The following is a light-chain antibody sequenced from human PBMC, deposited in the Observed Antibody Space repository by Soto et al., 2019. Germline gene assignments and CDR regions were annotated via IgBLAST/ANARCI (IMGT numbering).Light chain of an antibody. Sequence: DIVLTQSPATLSVSPGETTAVSWRARQSIRTDVARYQQKSGQGPRLLIDDASIGATGIPARFSGSGSGTEFTLTISILQSEDFAVYYCQQYNNSPQFGQGTKVDIK. CDR1: QSIRTD. CDR2: DAS. V-gene: IGKV3D-15*03. CDR3: QQYNNSPQ. J-gene: IGKJ1*01.